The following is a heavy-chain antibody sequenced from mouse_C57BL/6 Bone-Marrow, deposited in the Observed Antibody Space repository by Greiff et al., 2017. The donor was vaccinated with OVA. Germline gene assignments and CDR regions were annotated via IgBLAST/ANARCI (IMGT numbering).Heavy chain of an antibody. Sequence: ASGIDFSRYWMSWVRRAPGKGLEWIGEINPDSSTINYAPSLKDKFIISRDNAKNTLYLQMSKVRSEDTALYYCARQGLGPAWFAYWGQGTLVTVSA. CDR1: GIDFSRYW. J-gene: IGHJ3*01. CDR2: INPDSSTI. V-gene: IGHV4-1*01. D-gene: IGHD4-1*01. CDR3: ARQGLGPAWFAY.